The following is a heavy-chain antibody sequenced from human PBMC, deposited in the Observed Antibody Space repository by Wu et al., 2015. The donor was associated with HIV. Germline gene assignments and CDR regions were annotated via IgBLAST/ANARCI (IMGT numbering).Heavy chain of an antibody. CDR2: INPNSGGT. Sequence: QVQLVQSGAEVKKPGASVKVSCKASGYTFTGYYMHWVRQAPGQGLEWMGWINPNSGGTNYAQKFQGRVTMTRDTSISTAYMELSRLRSDDTAVYYCARDRIVLKRCSGGSCYSFPGFDPWGQGTLVTVSS. J-gene: IGHJ5*02. D-gene: IGHD2-15*01. CDR3: ARDRIVLKRCSGGSCYSFPGFDP. V-gene: IGHV1-2*02. CDR1: GYTFTGYY.